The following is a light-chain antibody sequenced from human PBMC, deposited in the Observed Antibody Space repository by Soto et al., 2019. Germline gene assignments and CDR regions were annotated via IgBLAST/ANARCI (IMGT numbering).Light chain of an antibody. Sequence: QSVLTPPRSVPGSPGQSVTISCTGTISDVCGYNYVSWYQQHPGKAPKLMIYDVSKRPSGVPDRFSGSKSGNKASLTISGLQAEDEADYYCCSYAGSYTLYVFGTGTKVTV. J-gene: IGLJ1*01. CDR3: CSYAGSYTLYV. CDR1: ISDVCGYNY. CDR2: DVS. V-gene: IGLV2-11*01.